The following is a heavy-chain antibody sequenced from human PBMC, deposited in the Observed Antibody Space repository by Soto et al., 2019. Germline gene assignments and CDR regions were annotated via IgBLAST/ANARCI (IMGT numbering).Heavy chain of an antibody. Sequence: QVQLVESGGGVVQPGRSLRLSCAASGFTFSSYAMHWVRQAPGKGLEWVAVISYDGSNKYYADPVKGRLTISRDNSKNWLYLQMNSLRAEDTAVYYCARAHPWGMWELPHLFDYWGQGTLVTVSS. D-gene: IGHD1-26*01. V-gene: IGHV3-30-3*01. J-gene: IGHJ4*02. CDR3: ARAHPWGMWELPHLFDY. CDR1: GFTFSSYA. CDR2: ISYDGSNK.